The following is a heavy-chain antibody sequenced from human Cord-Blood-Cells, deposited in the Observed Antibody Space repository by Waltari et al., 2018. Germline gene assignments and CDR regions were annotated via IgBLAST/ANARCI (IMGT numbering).Heavy chain of an antibody. J-gene: IGHJ4*02. D-gene: IGHD3-10*01. Sequence: QVQLVESGGGVVQPGRSLRLSCAASGFTFSSYAMHWVRQAPGKGLEWVAVISYEGSNKYYADSVKGRFTISRDNSKNTLYLQMNSLRAEDTAVYYCARSAGTIDFDYWGQGTLVTVSS. CDR2: ISYEGSNK. V-gene: IGHV3-30-3*01. CDR3: ARSAGTIDFDY. CDR1: GFTFSSYA.